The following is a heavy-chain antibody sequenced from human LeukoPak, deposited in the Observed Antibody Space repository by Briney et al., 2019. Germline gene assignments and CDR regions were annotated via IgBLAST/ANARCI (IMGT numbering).Heavy chain of an antibody. D-gene: IGHD1-14*01. CDR3: ARGYSRYYYYMDV. Sequence: PGGSLRLSCVASGFSFSLYDMHWVRQPTGKGLDWVSYIGTAGDTDYADSAKGRFTISRENVKNSLFLQMNSLRAGDTAVYYCARGYSRYYYYMDVWGKGTTVTVS. J-gene: IGHJ6*03. CDR1: GFSFSLYD. CDR2: IGTAGDT. V-gene: IGHV3-13*01.